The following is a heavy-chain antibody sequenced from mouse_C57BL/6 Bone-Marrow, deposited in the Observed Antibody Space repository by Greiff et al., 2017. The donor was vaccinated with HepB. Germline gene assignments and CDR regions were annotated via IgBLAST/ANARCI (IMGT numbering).Heavy chain of an antibody. Sequence: EVQLQQSGPELVKPGDSVKISCKASGYSFTDYNMNWVKQSNGKSLEWIGVINPNYGTTSYNQKFKGKATLTVDQSSSTAYMQLNSLTSEDSAVYYCATTVVATDWYFDVWGTGTTVTVSA. CDR1: GYSFTDYN. D-gene: IGHD1-1*01. V-gene: IGHV1-39*01. CDR2: INPNYGTT. CDR3: ATTVVATDWYFDV. J-gene: IGHJ1*03.